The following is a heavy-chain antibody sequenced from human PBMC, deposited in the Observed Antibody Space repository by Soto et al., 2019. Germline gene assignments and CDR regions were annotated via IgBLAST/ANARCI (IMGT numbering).Heavy chain of an antibody. CDR3: AKAQLPPEQLYYYDSSGQFEYYFDY. J-gene: IGHJ4*02. Sequence: GGSLRLSCAASGFTFSSYSMNWVRQAPGKGLEWVSSISSSSSYIYYADSVKGRFTISRDNAKNSLYLQMNSLRAEDTAVYYCAKAQLPPEQLYYYDSSGQFEYYFDYWGQGTLVTVSS. CDR2: ISSSSSYI. CDR1: GFTFSSYS. V-gene: IGHV3-21*04. D-gene: IGHD3-22*01.